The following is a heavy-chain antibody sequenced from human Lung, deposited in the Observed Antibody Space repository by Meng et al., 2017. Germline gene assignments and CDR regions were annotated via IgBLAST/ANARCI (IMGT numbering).Heavy chain of an antibody. J-gene: IGHJ4*02. Sequence: EVQLLESGGGLVQPGGSLSLACAASGFTFSGYAMTGVRQAPGKGLEWVSSVSGSDDIAYYGDSVKGRVTISRDNSKNTLYLQMNSLRAEDTAVYFCAKDLGASSSYYFDYWGQGTLVTVSS. CDR1: GFTFSGYA. V-gene: IGHV3-23*01. D-gene: IGHD6-6*01. CDR2: VSGSDDIA. CDR3: AKDLGASSSYYFDY.